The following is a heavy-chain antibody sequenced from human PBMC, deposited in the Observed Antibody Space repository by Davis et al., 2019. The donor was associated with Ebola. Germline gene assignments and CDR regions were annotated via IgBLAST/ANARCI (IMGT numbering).Heavy chain of an antibody. Sequence: AASVKVSCKASGYKLTSYAMNWVRQAPGQGLEWLGIIYPGDGRTIYAQKFQGRVTVTRDTSTTTVYMDLSSLRSEDTALYYCTTPGGQDSGYDVFDIWGQGTMVTVSS. CDR1: GYKLTSYA. J-gene: IGHJ3*02. CDR2: IYPGDGRT. V-gene: IGHV1-46*03. D-gene: IGHD5-12*01. CDR3: TTPGGQDSGYDVFDI.